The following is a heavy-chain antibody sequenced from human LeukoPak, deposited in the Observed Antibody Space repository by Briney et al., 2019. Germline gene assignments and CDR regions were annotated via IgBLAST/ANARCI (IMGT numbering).Heavy chain of an antibody. CDR1: GFTFSKSA. CDR3: AKDGLYYDGSEHVYYFDS. D-gene: IGHD3-22*01. Sequence: GRSLRLSCAASGFTFSKSAMTAVPQDTGTGLEFVASIIYGGGATYYAGSMKGRFTISRDNSKNTLYLQMNSLRAEDTALYYCAKDGLYYDGSEHVYYFDSWGQGTLVTVSS. CDR2: IIYGGGAT. V-gene: IGHV3-23*01. J-gene: IGHJ4*02.